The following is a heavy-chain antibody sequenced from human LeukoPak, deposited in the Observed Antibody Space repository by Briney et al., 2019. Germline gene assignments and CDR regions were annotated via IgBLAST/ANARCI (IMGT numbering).Heavy chain of an antibody. CDR1: GFTFSSYA. D-gene: IGHD3-16*02. CDR3: AKKVGSYRYPIDY. J-gene: IGHJ4*02. CDR2: ISSSGGTT. V-gene: IGHV3-23*01. Sequence: GGSLRLSCAASGFTFSSYAMSWARQAPGKGLECVSAISSSGGTTDYADSVKGRFTISRDNSKNTLYLQMNSLRAEDTAVYYCAKKVGSYRYPIDYWGQGTLVTVSS.